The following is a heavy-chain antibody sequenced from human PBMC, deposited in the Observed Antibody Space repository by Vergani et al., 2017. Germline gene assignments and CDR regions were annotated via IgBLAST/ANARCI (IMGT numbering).Heavy chain of an antibody. D-gene: IGHD5-18*01. V-gene: IGHV1-69*13. CDR1: GGTFSSYA. CDR3: ARSIDIAYTYGDYHYYYGMDV. J-gene: IGHJ6*02. Sequence: QVQLVQSGAEVKKPGSSVKVSCKASGGTFSSYAMSWVRQAPGQGLEWMGRIIPIFGTAKYAQKFQGRVTITADESTSTAYMELSSLRSEDTAVYYCARSIDIAYTYGDYHYYYGMDVWGQGTTVTVSS. CDR2: IIPIFGTA.